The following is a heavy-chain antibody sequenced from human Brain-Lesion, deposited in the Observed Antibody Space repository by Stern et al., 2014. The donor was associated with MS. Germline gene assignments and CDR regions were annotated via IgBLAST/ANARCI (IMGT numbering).Heavy chain of an antibody. D-gene: IGHD3-16*01. J-gene: IGHJ4*02. CDR2: IDPSDSNP. V-gene: IGHV5-10-1*01. CDR1: GYSFTSDW. Sequence: EVQLVESGAEVKKPGESLRISCQGSGYSFTSDWISWGRQMPGKGPEWMGRIDPSDSNPNYSPSFQGHVTISADKSINTAYLDWRSLKASDTAMYYCARHMGEGLSIDYWGQGTLVTVSS. CDR3: ARHMGEGLSIDY.